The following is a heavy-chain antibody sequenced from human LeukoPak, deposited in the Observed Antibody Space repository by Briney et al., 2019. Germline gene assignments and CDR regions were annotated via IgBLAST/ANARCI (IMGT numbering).Heavy chain of an antibody. V-gene: IGHV1-18*01. CDR1: GYTFTSYG. CDR3: ATDRRAGIAPGRYFDL. J-gene: IGHJ2*01. CDR2: ISAYNGNT. D-gene: IGHD6-13*01. Sequence: GASVKVSCKASGYTFTSYGISWVRQAPGQGLEWMGWISAYNGNTNYAQKLQGRVTMTTDTSTSTAYMELRSLRSDDTAVYYCATDRRAGIAPGRYFDLWGRGTLVTVSS.